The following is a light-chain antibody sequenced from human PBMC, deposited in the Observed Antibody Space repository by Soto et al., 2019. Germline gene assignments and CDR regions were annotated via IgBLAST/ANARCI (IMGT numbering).Light chain of an antibody. V-gene: IGKV3-20*01. CDR1: QSVSSSY. CDR2: GAS. Sequence: EIVLTQSPGTLSLSPGERATLSCRASQSVSSSYLAWYQQKPGQAPRLLIYGASSRATGIPDRFSGSGSRTDFTLTISRLEPEDFAVYYCQQYGSSPQVTFGGGTKVAIK. CDR3: QQYGSSPQVT. J-gene: IGKJ4*01.